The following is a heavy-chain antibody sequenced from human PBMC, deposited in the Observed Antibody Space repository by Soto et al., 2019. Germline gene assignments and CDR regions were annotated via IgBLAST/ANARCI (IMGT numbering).Heavy chain of an antibody. CDR1: GFSFSTYG. D-gene: IGHD3-3*01. V-gene: IGHV3-30*03. CDR2: ISNDGSNK. Sequence: PGGSLRLSCAASGFSFSTYGMHWVRQAPGKGLEWVAFISNDGSNKYYADSVKGRFTISRDNSKNTLYLQMNSLRSDDTAVYYCARDQGITTFGVYSMYYYGMDVWGQGTTVTVSS. CDR3: ARDQGITTFGVYSMYYYGMDV. J-gene: IGHJ6*02.